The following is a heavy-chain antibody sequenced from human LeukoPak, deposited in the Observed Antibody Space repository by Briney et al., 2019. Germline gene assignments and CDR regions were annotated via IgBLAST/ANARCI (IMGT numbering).Heavy chain of an antibody. D-gene: IGHD3-10*01. CDR1: GGSISSGDYY. J-gene: IGHJ4*02. CDR2: IYYSGST. CDR3: AREVGGSGSYPFDY. Sequence: SETLSLTCTVSGGSISSGDYYWSWIRQPPGKGLEWIGYIYYSGSTYYNPSLKSRVTISVDTSKNQFSLKLSSVTAADTAVYYCAREVGGSGSYPFDYGGQGTLVTVSS. V-gene: IGHV4-30-4*01.